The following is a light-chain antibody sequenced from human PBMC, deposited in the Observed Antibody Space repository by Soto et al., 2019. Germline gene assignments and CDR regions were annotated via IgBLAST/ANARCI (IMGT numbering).Light chain of an antibody. CDR1: QSISSW. J-gene: IGKJ2*01. CDR3: QQYNSYSYT. Sequence: DIQMTQSPSTLSASVGDRVTITCRASQSISSWLAWYQQKPGKAPKLLIYDASSLESGVPSRFSGSGSGTEVTLTISSLQPDDFATYYCQQYNSYSYTLGQGTKLEIQ. V-gene: IGKV1-5*01. CDR2: DAS.